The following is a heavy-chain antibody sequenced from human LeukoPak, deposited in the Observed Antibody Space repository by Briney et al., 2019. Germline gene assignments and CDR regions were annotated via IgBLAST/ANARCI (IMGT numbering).Heavy chain of an antibody. CDR1: GGSISSYY. CDR2: IYYSGST. D-gene: IGHD6-13*01. J-gene: IGHJ4*02. Sequence: SETLSLTCTVSGGSISSYYWSWLRQPPGKGLEWIGYIYYSGSTNYNPSLKSRVTISVDTSKNQFSLKLSSVTAADTAVYYCASSSWLQRYFDYWGQGTLVTVSS. V-gene: IGHV4-59*01. CDR3: ASSSWLQRYFDY.